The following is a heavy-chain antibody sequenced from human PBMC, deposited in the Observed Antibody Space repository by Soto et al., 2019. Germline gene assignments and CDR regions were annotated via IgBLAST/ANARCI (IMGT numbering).Heavy chain of an antibody. Sequence: QVQLQQWGAGLLKPSETLSLTGAGYGGSFSGYYWSWIRQPPGKGLEWIGEINHSGSTNYNPSLKSRVTISVEPSKNQCSLKLSSVTAADTAVYYCARGTGGYDCGRLRFDPWGQGTLVTVYS. V-gene: IGHV4-34*01. CDR1: GGSFSGYY. D-gene: IGHD5-12*01. CDR2: INHSGST. CDR3: ARGTGGYDCGRLRFDP. J-gene: IGHJ5*02.